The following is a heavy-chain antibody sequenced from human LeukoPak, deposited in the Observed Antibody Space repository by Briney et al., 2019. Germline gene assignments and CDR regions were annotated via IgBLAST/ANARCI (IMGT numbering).Heavy chain of an antibody. CDR3: ARGSGEDWFDP. J-gene: IGHJ5*02. CDR2: IIPAFRTT. CDR1: GGAFSTFS. Sequence: SVKVSCKASGGAFSTFSFTWVRQAPGQGLEWLGGIIPAFRTTHYAQKLQGRVTITTDESSRTVYITLTSLIYEDTAIYYCARGSGEDWFDPWGQGTLVTVSS. V-gene: IGHV1-69*05.